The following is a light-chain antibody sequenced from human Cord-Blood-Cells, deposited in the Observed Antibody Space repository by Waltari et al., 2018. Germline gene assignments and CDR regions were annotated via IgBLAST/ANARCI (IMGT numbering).Light chain of an antibody. V-gene: IGKV1-5*01. CDR3: QQYNSYPYT. CDR2: DAS. J-gene: IGKJ2*01. CDR1: QSISSW. Sequence: DIQMTQSPSTLPASVGDRVTITCRASQSISSWLAWYQQKPGKAPKLLIYDASSLESGVPSRFCGSGSGTEFTLTISSLQPDDFATYYCQQYNSYPYTFVQGTKLEIK.